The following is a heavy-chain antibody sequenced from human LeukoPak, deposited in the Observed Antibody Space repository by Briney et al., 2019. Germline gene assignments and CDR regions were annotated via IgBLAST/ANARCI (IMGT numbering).Heavy chain of an antibody. CDR3: ARPYGIGWSGLEH. J-gene: IGHJ4*02. D-gene: IGHD6-19*01. V-gene: IGHV3-7*01. CDR1: GFTFSNYW. CDR2: IKPDGSAQ. Sequence: PGGSLRLSRAASGFTFSNYWMTWVRQAPRKGLEWVANIKPDGSAQYYADSVRGRFTISRDSAKNSAFLQMNSLRAEDTAVYHCARPYGIGWSGLEHWGRGTLVTVSS.